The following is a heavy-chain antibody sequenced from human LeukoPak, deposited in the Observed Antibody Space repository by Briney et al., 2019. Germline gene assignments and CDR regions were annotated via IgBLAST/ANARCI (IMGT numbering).Heavy chain of an antibody. J-gene: IGHJ4*02. D-gene: IGHD6-19*01. Sequence: GGSLRLSCAASGITFSSYSMNWVRQAPGKGLEWVSYISSSSTIYYADSVRGRFTISRDNAKNSLYLQMNSLRAEDTAVYYCARDMAVIGLTYFDYWGQGTLVTVSS. CDR3: ARDMAVIGLTYFDY. CDR2: ISSSSTI. V-gene: IGHV3-48*01. CDR1: GITFSSYS.